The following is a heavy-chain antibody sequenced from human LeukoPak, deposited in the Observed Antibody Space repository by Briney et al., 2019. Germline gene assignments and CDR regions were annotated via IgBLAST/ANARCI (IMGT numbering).Heavy chain of an antibody. CDR1: GGPNSKFH. CDR2: KHDDGLS. J-gene: IGHJ4*02. V-gene: IGHV4-59*03. CDR3: VGVRSGGGAW. D-gene: IGHD3-22*01. Sequence: SETLSLTCAVSGGPNSKFHWAWLRQPPGEGLEFLGYKHDDGLSISNPALRSRVSISLDKSKNQFSLTLTSVTASDTAIYFCVGVRSGGGAWWSQGTLVTVSS.